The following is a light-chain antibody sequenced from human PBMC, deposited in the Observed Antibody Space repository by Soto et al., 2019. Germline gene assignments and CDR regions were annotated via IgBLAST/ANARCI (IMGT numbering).Light chain of an antibody. CDR2: DGS. Sequence: DIQMTQSPSTLPASVGDRVTFTCRASQSVSSWLAWYQQKPGKAPKLLIYDGSTLESVVPSRFSGRGSGTDFTLTMRSLPLEDFATYFWQQNYSTPLAFGGGTKVDI. V-gene: IGKV1-5*01. J-gene: IGKJ4*01. CDR3: QQNYSTPLA. CDR1: QSVSSW.